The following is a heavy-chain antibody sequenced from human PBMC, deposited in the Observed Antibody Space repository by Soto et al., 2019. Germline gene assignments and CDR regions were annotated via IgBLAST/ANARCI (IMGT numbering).Heavy chain of an antibody. CDR2: INHSGST. CDR3: ARGPDCSSTSCYSRAGGWFDP. CDR1: GGSFSGYY. J-gene: IGHJ5*02. Sequence: QVQLQQWGAGLLKPSETLSLTCAVYGGSFSGYYWSWIRQPPGKGLEWIGEINHSGSTSYNPSLKSRVTISVDTSKNQFSLKLSSVTAADTAVYYCARGPDCSSTSCYSRAGGWFDPWGQGTLVTVSS. V-gene: IGHV4-34*01. D-gene: IGHD2-2*01.